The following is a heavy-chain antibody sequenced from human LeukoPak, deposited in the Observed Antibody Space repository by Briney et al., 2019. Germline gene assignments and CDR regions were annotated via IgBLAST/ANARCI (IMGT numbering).Heavy chain of an antibody. D-gene: IGHD3-9*01. CDR3: ARGKGYDSPSGAFDI. J-gene: IGHJ3*02. CDR1: GGSITSGGYY. V-gene: IGHV4-30-2*01. Sequence: PSQTLSLTCTVSGGSITSGGYYWSWFRQPPGKGPEWIGYTFYRGTTYYNPSLKNRVTISLDRSKNQFSLNVSSVTAADTAMYYAARGKGYDSPSGAFDIWGHGAMVTVSS. CDR2: TFYRGTT.